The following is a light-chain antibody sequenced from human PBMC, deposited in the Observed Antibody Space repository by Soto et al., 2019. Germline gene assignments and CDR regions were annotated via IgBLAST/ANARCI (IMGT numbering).Light chain of an antibody. CDR2: LGF. J-gene: IGKJ2*01. CDR1: QRLLHSNGNNF. CDR3: MQALQTPYT. Sequence: EIVMTQSPPSLTVTPGEPASISCRSSQRLLHSNGNNFLDWYLQKPGQSPQLLIYLGFNRASGVPDRVSGSGAGTDFTLTISRVEAEDVGVYYWMQALQTPYTFGQGTKLEIK. V-gene: IGKV2-28*01.